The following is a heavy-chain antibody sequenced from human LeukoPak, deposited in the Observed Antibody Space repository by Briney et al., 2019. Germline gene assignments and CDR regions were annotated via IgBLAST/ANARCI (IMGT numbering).Heavy chain of an antibody. J-gene: IGHJ4*02. CDR2: ISDIGSI. D-gene: IGHD2/OR15-2a*01. Sequence: SETLSLTCTVSGGSISSYYWSWIRQPPGKGLEWIAYISDIGSINYNPSLKSRVTISLDTSKNQFSLRLGSVTAADTAVYYCAGHHPRNTVDFWGQGTLVTVSS. V-gene: IGHV4-59*08. CDR1: GGSISSYY. CDR3: AGHHPRNTVDF.